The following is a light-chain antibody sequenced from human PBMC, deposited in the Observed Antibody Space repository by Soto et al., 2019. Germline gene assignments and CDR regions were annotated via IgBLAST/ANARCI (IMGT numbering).Light chain of an antibody. V-gene: IGKV3-15*01. CDR2: DAS. J-gene: IGKJ4*01. CDR3: QQRSNWPLSLT. Sequence: EIVMTQSPATLSVSPGERATLSCRASQSISSNLAWYQQRPGQAPRLLIYDASTRATGIPARFSGSGSGAEFTLTIYSLQSEDFAVYYCQQRSNWPLSLTLGGATNV. CDR1: QSISSN.